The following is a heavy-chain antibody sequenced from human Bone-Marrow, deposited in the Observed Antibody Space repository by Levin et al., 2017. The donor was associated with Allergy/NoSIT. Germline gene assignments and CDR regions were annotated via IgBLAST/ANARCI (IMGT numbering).Heavy chain of an antibody. D-gene: IGHD6-13*01. Sequence: PGGSLRLSCTVSGGSISSDHHYWAWIRQPPGKGLEWIGSIYYSGSTYYNPSLKSRVTISVDTSKNQFALKLNSVTAADTAVYYCAGDGGSSSWSYYWGQGTLVTVSS. J-gene: IGHJ4*02. V-gene: IGHV4-39*01. CDR3: AGDGGSSSWSYY. CDR2: IYYSGST. CDR1: GGSISSDHHY.